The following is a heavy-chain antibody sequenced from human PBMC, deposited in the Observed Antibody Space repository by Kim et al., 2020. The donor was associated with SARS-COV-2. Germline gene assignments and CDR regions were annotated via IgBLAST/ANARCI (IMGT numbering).Heavy chain of an antibody. CDR1: GLTFSSYA. V-gene: IGHV3-23*01. D-gene: IGHD6-19*01. Sequence: GGSLRLSCAASGLTFSSYAMTWVRQAPGMGLEWVSSIRTDDSTVYADSVKGRFTISRDNSHSTLSLQMTSLRVEDTATYYCAKSGSGWHFDYWGPGALVTVSS. J-gene: IGHJ4*02. CDR3: AKSGSGWHFDY. CDR2: IRTDDST.